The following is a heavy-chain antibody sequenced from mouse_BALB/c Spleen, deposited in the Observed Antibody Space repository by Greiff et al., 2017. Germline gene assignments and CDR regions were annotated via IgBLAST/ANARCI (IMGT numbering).Heavy chain of an antibody. D-gene: IGHD2-4*01. V-gene: IGHV10-1*02. CDR1: GFTFNTYA. CDR2: IRSKSNNYAT. CDR3: VRSTMITTFAY. Sequence: EVQGVESGGGLVQPKGSLKLSCAASGFTFNTYAMNWVRQAPGKGLEWVARIRSKSNNYATYYADSVKDRFTISRDDSQSMLYLQMNNLKTEDTAMYYCVRSTMITTFAYWGQGTLVTVSA. J-gene: IGHJ3*01.